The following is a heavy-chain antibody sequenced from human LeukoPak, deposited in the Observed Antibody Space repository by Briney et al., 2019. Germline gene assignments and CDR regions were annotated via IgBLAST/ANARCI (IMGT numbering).Heavy chain of an antibody. D-gene: IGHD3-10*01. CDR3: ARTTMVRGTYYMDV. Sequence: SETLSLTCTVSGGSLSSYYWSWIRQPPGKGLEWIGCIYYSGYTNYKSSLKSRVTMSVDTSKNQFSLKLSSVTAADTAVYYCARTTMVRGTYYMDVWGKGTTVTVSS. CDR2: IYYSGYT. J-gene: IGHJ6*03. V-gene: IGHV4-59*01. CDR1: GGSLSSYY.